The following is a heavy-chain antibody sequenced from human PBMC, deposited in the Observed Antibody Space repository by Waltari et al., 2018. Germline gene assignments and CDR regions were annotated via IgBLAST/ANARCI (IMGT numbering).Heavy chain of an antibody. J-gene: IGHJ4*02. V-gene: IGHV3-74*03. CDR3: TVHARAFDY. Sequence: EVQLVESGGGLVQPGGSLRLPCAASGFTFSTYWMHWVRQAPGKGLVWVSHINGVGSSTTYADSVEGRFTISRDNAKNTLYLQMNSLRADDTAVYYCTVHARAFDYWGQGTLVTVSS. CDR2: INGVGSST. CDR1: GFTFSTYW.